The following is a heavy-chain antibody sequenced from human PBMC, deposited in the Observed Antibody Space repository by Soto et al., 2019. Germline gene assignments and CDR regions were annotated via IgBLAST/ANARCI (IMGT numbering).Heavy chain of an antibody. D-gene: IGHD3-3*01. CDR2: INHSGST. Sequence: QVQLQQWGAGLLKPSETLSLTCAVYGGSFSGYYWSWIRQPPGKGLEWIGEINHSGSTNYNPSLKSRVTISVDTSKNQFSLKLSSVTAADTAVYYCARVGWYDFWSGYYALSPAFDYWGQGTLVTVSS. J-gene: IGHJ4*02. CDR3: ARVGWYDFWSGYYALSPAFDY. CDR1: GGSFSGYY. V-gene: IGHV4-34*01.